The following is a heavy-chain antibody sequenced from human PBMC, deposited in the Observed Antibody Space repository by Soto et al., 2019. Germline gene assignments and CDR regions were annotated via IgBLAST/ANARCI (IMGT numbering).Heavy chain of an antibody. Sequence: SETLSLTCAVYGGSFSGYYWSWIRQPPGKGLEWIGEINHSGSTNYNPSLKSRVTISVDTSKNQFSLKLSSVTAADTAVYYCARAAPRSCSGGSCYCRRNDCGQGTLVTVSS. CDR2: INHSGST. D-gene: IGHD2-15*01. J-gene: IGHJ4*02. CDR3: ARAAPRSCSGGSCYCRRND. V-gene: IGHV4-34*01. CDR1: GGSFSGYY.